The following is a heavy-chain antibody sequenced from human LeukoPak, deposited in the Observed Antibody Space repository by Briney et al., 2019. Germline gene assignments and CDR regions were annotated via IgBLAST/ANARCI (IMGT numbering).Heavy chain of an antibody. D-gene: IGHD1-26*01. Sequence: PPASVKVSCKASGGTFSSYAISWVRQAPGQGLEWMGGIIPIFGTANYAQKFQGRVTITADESTSTAYMELSSLRSEDTAVYYCAREWVGAVSNFDYWGQGTLVTVSS. CDR3: AREWVGAVSNFDY. CDR2: IIPIFGTA. V-gene: IGHV1-69*13. J-gene: IGHJ4*02. CDR1: GGTFSSYA.